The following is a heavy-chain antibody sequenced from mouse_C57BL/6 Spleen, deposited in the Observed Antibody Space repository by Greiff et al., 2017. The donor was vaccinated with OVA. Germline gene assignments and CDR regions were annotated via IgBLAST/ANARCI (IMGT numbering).Heavy chain of an antibody. V-gene: IGHV1-55*01. CDR3: AKEDYGSSSGYFDV. J-gene: IGHJ1*03. Sequence: QVQLQQPGAELVKPGASVKLSCKASGYTFTSYWITWVKQRPGQGLEWIGDIYPGSGSTNYNEKFKSKATLTVDTSSSTAYMQLSSLTSESSAVYYCAKEDYGSSSGYFDVWDTGTTVTVSS. CDR1: GYTFTSYW. D-gene: IGHD1-1*01. CDR2: IYPGSGST.